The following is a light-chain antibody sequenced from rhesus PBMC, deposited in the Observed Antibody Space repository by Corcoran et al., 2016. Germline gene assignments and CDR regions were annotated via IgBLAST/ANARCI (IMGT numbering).Light chain of an antibody. CDR2: RAS. J-gene: IGKJ2*01. V-gene: IGKV1-25*01. CDR3: QHGYGTPYS. Sequence: DIQMTQSLSSLSASVGDRVTITCQASQDISNNLAWYQQKPGNVPKLLISRASTLQSGVPSRFSGSGSRTAFTHTISSLQPEDFATYYGQHGYGTPYSFGQGTKVGIK. CDR1: QDISNN.